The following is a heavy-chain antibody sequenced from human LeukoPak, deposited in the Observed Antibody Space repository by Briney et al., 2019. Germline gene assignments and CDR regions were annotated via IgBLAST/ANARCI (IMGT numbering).Heavy chain of an antibody. J-gene: IGHJ4*02. Sequence: SETLSLTCTVSGYSISSGYYWGWIRQPPGKGLEWIGTIYHSGSTYYNPSLKSRVTISLDMSKNQFSLKLSSVTAADTAKYYCARQGTAAAGMGTIDFWGQGTLVTVSS. CDR1: GYSISSGYY. V-gene: IGHV4-38-2*02. CDR2: IYHSGST. CDR3: ARQGTAAAGMGTIDF. D-gene: IGHD6-13*01.